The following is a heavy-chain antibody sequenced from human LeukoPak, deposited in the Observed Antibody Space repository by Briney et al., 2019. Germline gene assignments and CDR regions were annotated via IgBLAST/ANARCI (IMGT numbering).Heavy chain of an antibody. CDR1: GFTFSSYG. J-gene: IGHJ4*02. CDR3: ARDRPYYGSGSASDY. D-gene: IGHD3-10*01. V-gene: IGHV3-30*02. CDR2: IRYDGSNK. Sequence: GGSLRLSCAASGFTFSSYGMHWVRQAPGKGLEWVAFIRYDGSNKYYAGSEKGRFTISRDNSKNTLYLQMNSLRAEDTAVYYCARDRPYYGSGSASDYWGQGTLVTVSS.